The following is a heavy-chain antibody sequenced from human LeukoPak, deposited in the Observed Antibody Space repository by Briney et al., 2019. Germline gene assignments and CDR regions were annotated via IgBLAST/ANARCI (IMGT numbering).Heavy chain of an antibody. Sequence: SETLSLTCTVSGGSISSSSYYWGWIRQSPGKGLEWIGNIYYIGSTYYNPSLKSRVTISVDTSKNRFSLMLSSVTAADTAVYYCARHIGGRYYYYYMDVWGKGTTVTISS. D-gene: IGHD3-16*02. CDR1: GGSISSSSYY. J-gene: IGHJ6*03. V-gene: IGHV4-39*01. CDR2: IYYIGST. CDR3: ARHIGGRYYYYYMDV.